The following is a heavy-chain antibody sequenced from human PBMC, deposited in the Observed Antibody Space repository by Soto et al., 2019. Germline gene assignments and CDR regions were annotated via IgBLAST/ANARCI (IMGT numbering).Heavy chain of an antibody. D-gene: IGHD3-9*01. Sequence: EVQLLESGGGLVQPGGSLRLSCAASGFTFSSYAMSWVRQAPGKGLEWVSAISGSGGSTYYADSVKGRFTISRDNSKNTLYLQMNSLRAEDTAVYYCAKSRANNLLRYFDRYNWFDPWGQGTMVTVSS. V-gene: IGHV3-23*01. J-gene: IGHJ5*02. CDR3: AKSRANNLLRYFDRYNWFDP. CDR2: ISGSGGST. CDR1: GFTFSSYA.